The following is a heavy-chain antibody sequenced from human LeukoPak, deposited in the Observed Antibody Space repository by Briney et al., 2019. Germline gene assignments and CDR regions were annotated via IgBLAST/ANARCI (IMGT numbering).Heavy chain of an antibody. V-gene: IGHV3-30*04. CDR2: ISYDGSNK. Sequence: GGSLRLPCAASGFTFSSYALHWVRQAPGKGLEWVALISYDGSNKYYTDSVKGRFTISRDNSKNTLYLQMNTLRAEDTAVYYCARDSGQQWLVDYFDYWGQGTLVTVSS. D-gene: IGHD6-19*01. CDR3: ARDSGQQWLVDYFDY. J-gene: IGHJ4*02. CDR1: GFTFSSYA.